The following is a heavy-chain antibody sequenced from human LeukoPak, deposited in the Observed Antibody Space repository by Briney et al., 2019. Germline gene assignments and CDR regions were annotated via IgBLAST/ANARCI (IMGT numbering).Heavy chain of an antibody. CDR1: GGTFSSYA. Sequence: AASVKVPCKASGGTFSSYAISWVRQAPGQGLEWMGRIIPILGIANYAQKFQGRVTITADKSTSTAYMELSSLRSEDTAVYYCATRRHIVVVTAIGDAFDIWGQGTMVTVSS. J-gene: IGHJ3*02. D-gene: IGHD2-21*02. CDR2: IIPILGIA. V-gene: IGHV1-69*04. CDR3: ATRRHIVVVTAIGDAFDI.